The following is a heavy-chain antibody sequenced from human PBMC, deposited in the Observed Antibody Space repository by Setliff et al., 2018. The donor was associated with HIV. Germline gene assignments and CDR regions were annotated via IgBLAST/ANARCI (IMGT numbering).Heavy chain of an antibody. CDR1: GYSFTNHY. CDR2: INPTGGST. D-gene: IGHD5-12*01. CDR3: ASAGAWQRNALDI. Sequence: ASVKVSCKPSGYSFTNHYMHWVRQAPGQGLEWMGVINPTGGSTRNTQKFQGRVAMTRDTSTSTLYMELSSLRSEDTAVYYCASAGAWQRNALDIWGQGTMVTVSS. V-gene: IGHV1-46*01. J-gene: IGHJ3*02.